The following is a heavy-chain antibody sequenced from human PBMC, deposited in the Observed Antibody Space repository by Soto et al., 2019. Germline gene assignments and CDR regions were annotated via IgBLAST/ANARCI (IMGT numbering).Heavy chain of an antibody. V-gene: IGHV1-46*03. CDR1: GYTFTSYY. CDR3: ARLITVVVADNYPYLAL. D-gene: IGHD2-15*01. Sequence: ASLRFACKAAGYTFTSYYMHCVRQTPGQGLEWMGIINPSGGSTSYAQKFQGRVTMTRDTSTSTVYMELSSLRSEDTAVYYCARLITVVVADNYPYLALWGNGTTVTVSS. CDR2: INPSGGST. J-gene: IGHJ6*03.